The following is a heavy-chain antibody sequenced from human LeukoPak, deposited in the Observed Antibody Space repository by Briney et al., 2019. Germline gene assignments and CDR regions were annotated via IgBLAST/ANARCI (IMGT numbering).Heavy chain of an antibody. CDR2: IYYSGST. CDR1: GGSISSYY. Sequence: SETLSLTCTVSGGSISSYYWSWIRQPPGKGLEWIGYIYYSGSTNYNPSLKSRVTIPVDTSKNQFSLKLSSVTAADTAVYYCARHHLRVSWFDPWGQGTLVTVSS. V-gene: IGHV4-59*08. CDR3: ARHHLRVSWFDP. J-gene: IGHJ5*02.